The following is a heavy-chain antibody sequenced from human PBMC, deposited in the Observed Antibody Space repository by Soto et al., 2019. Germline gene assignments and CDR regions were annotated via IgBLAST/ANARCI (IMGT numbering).Heavy chain of an antibody. V-gene: IGHV3-48*04. Sequence: EVPLVESGGGLVQPGGSLRLSCVASGFILSSYSMVWVRQAPGKGLEWISYIFVSSTTIYYADSVKGRFTVSRDNAQNSHFLLMNSLRAEDTAVYYCARDRDWAFDYWGRGTLVTVSS. CDR3: ARDRDWAFDY. J-gene: IGHJ4*02. CDR2: IFVSSTTI. D-gene: IGHD3-9*01. CDR1: GFILSSYS.